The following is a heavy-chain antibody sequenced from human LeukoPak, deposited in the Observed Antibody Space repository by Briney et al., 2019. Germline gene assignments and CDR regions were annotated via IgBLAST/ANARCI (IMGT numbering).Heavy chain of an antibody. Sequence: PGGSLRLSCAASGFTFSDYYMSWIRQAPGKGLEWVSYISSSGSTIYYADSVKGRFTISRDNAKNSLYLQMNSLRAEDTAVYYCARDVVHMVRGAYYDYWGQGTLVTVSS. D-gene: IGHD3-10*01. J-gene: IGHJ4*02. V-gene: IGHV3-11*01. CDR1: GFTFSDYY. CDR3: ARDVVHMVRGAYYDY. CDR2: ISSSGSTI.